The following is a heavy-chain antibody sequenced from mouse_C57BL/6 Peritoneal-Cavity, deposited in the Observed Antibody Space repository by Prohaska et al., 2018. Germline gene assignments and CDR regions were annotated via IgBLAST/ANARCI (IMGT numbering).Heavy chain of an antibody. CDR2: INPNNGGT. J-gene: IGHJ1*03. CDR1: GYTFTDYY. V-gene: IGHV1-26*01. D-gene: IGHD2-3*01. Sequence: EVQLQQSGPELVKPGASVKISCKASGYTFTDYYMNWVKQSHGKSLEWIGDINPNNGGTSYNQKFKGKATLTVDKSSSTVYMELRSLTSEDSAVYYCARRWLLEYFDVWGTGTTVTVSS. CDR3: ARRWLLEYFDV.